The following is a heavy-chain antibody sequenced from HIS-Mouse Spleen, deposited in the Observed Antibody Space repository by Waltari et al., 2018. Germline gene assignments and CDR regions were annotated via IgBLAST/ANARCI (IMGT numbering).Heavy chain of an antibody. V-gene: IGHV3-30*18. J-gene: IGHJ4*02. Sequence: QLVDSGGGVVQPGRSLGLSVAASGFPFVPLGCHWVGQAPGKGLEWVAVISYDGSNKYYADSVKGRFTISRDNSKNTLYLQMNSLRAEDTAVYYCAKASSGWLDYWGQGTLVTVSS. CDR1: GFPFVPLG. CDR3: AKASSGWLDY. CDR2: ISYDGSNK. D-gene: IGHD6-19*01.